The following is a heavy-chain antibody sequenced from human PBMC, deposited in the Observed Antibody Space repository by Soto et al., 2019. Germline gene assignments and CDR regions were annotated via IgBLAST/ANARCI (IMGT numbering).Heavy chain of an antibody. CDR3: AGILWSGASPFNL. D-gene: IGHD3-10*01. Sequence: QLQLQESGPGLVKPSETLSLICTVSGGSISRSNYYWAWIRQPPGKGLEWISSIYYSGSTYYNPSLKSRVTISIDTSKNQFSLKLSSMTAADTSVYYCAGILWSGASPFNLWGQGTLITVSS. CDR2: IYYSGST. V-gene: IGHV4-39*01. J-gene: IGHJ4*02. CDR1: GGSISRSNYY.